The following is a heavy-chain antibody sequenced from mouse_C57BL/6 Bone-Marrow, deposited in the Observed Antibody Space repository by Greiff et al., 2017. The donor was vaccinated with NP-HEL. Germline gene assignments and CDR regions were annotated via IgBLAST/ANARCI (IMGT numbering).Heavy chain of an antibody. V-gene: IGHV1-72*01. CDR3: ARSGVLWLRRGYFDY. J-gene: IGHJ2*01. CDR2: IDPNSGGT. Sequence: QVQLQQPGAELVKPGASVKLSCKASGYTFTSYWMHWVKQRPGRGLEWIGRIDPNSGGTKYNEKFKSKATLTVDKPSSTAYMQLSSLTSEDSEVYYCARSGVLWLRRGYFDYWGQGTTLTVSS. CDR1: GYTFTSYW. D-gene: IGHD2-2*01.